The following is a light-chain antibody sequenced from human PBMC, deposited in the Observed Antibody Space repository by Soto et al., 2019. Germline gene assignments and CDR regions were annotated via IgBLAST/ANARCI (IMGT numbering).Light chain of an antibody. Sequence: EIVLTQSPATLSLSPGERATLSCRASQSVSSYLAWYQQKPGQAPRLLIYGASNKATGIPARFSGSGSGTDFSLTISSLESEDFAVYYCQHRGKWPRTFGQGTKQEIK. J-gene: IGKJ2*01. CDR3: QHRGKWPRT. V-gene: IGKV3-11*01. CDR2: GAS. CDR1: QSVSSY.